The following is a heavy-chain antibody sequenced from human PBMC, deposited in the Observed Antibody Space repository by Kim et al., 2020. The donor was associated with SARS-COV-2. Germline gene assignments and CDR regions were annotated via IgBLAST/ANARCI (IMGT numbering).Heavy chain of an antibody. V-gene: IGHV4-34*01. D-gene: IGHD5-12*01. CDR2: INHSGST. CDR1: GGSFSGYY. Sequence: SETLSLTCAVYGGSFSGYYWSWIRQPPGKGLEWIGEINHSGSTNYNPSLKSRVTISVDTSKNQFSLKLSSVTAADTAVYYCASKGVTDSGYDDLTDYWGQGTLVTVSS. J-gene: IGHJ4*02. CDR3: ASKGVTDSGYDDLTDY.